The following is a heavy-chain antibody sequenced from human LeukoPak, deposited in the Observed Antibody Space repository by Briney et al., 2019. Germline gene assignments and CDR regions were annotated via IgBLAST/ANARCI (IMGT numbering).Heavy chain of an antibody. D-gene: IGHD6-19*01. Sequence: GRSLRLSCAASGFTFDDYAMHWVRQAPGKGLEWVSGISWNSGSIGYADSVKGRFTISRDNAKNSLYLQMNSLRAEDTALYYCAKVGDSSGWYENWFDPWGQGTLVTVSS. V-gene: IGHV3-9*01. CDR3: AKVGDSSGWYENWFDP. CDR2: ISWNSGSI. J-gene: IGHJ5*02. CDR1: GFTFDDYA.